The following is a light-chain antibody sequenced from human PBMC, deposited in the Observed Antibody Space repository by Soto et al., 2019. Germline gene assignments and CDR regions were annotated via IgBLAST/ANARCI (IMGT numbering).Light chain of an antibody. CDR1: SSDVGYYDY. V-gene: IGLV2-14*01. CDR3: SSYTSSSTLA. J-gene: IGLJ3*02. Sequence: QSALTQPPSASGFPGQSVTISCTGTSSDVGYYDYVSWYQQHPGKAPKLMIYEVSNRPSGVSNRFSGSKSGNTASLTISGLQAEDEADYYCSSYTSSSTLAFGGGTKLTVL. CDR2: EVS.